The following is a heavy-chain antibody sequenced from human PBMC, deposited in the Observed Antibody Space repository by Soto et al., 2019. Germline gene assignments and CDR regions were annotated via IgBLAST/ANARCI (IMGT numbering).Heavy chain of an antibody. CDR2: IESTTHDGTT. V-gene: IGHV3-15*04. J-gene: IGHJ5*02. CDR1: RFTLSDAW. CDR3: ITLIPNGKWELGP. D-gene: IGHD1-26*01. Sequence: GGSLRLSSEASRFTLSDAWMSWVRQAPGKGLECVGRIESTTHDGTTDYAGPVKGRCPISRDDSKRTLYLQMNSLKTEATALSYCITLIPNGKWELGPWGQGSLVTSPQ.